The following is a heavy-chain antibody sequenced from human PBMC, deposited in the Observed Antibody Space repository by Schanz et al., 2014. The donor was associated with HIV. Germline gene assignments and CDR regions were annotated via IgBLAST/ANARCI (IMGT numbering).Heavy chain of an antibody. CDR3: ARDLSLASSTPTLAFDI. CDR1: GGSFSSYA. V-gene: IGHV1-69*01. CDR2: IIPIFGTA. Sequence: QVQLVQSGAEVKKPGSSVKVSCKASGGSFSSYAINWVRQAPGQGLEWMGGIIPIFGTANYAQKLQGRVTITATESASTAYMELSSMRSEDTAVYSCARDLSLASSTPTLAFDIWGQGTMVTVSS. J-gene: IGHJ3*02. D-gene: IGHD2-2*01.